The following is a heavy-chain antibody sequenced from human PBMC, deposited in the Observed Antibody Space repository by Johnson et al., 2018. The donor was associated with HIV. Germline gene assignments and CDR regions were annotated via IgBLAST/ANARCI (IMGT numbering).Heavy chain of an antibody. Sequence: QVQLVESGGGVVQPGGSLRLSCAASGFTFSSYGMHWVRQAPGKGLEWVAFIRYDGSNKYYADSVKGRFTISRDNSKNTLYLQMNSLRPEDTAVYYCARDQATAEDDAFDIWGQGTMVTV. J-gene: IGHJ3*02. CDR2: IRYDGSNK. V-gene: IGHV3-30*02. D-gene: IGHD5-18*01. CDR1: GFTFSSYG. CDR3: ARDQATAEDDAFDI.